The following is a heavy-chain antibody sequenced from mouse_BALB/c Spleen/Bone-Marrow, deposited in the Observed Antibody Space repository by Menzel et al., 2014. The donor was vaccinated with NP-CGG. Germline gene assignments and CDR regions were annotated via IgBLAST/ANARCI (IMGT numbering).Heavy chain of an antibody. J-gene: IGHJ2*01. Sequence: EVQLQESGGDLVKPGGSLKLSCAASGFTFSSYGMSWVRQTPDKRLEWVATISSGGSYTYYPDSVKGRFTISRDNAKNTLYLQMSSLKSEDTAMYYCARHEYDEENSDYWGQGSTLTVSS. CDR3: ARHEYDEENSDY. D-gene: IGHD2-4*01. V-gene: IGHV5-6*01. CDR1: GFTFSSYG. CDR2: ISSGGSYT.